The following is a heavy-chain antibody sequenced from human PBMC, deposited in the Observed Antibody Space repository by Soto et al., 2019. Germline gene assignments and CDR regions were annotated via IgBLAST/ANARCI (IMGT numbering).Heavy chain of an antibody. D-gene: IGHD3-10*01. CDR3: HTYYGSGTRPYCYGMDV. V-gene: IGHV1-69*06. J-gene: IGHJ6*02. CDR1: GGTFSSDA. Sequence: ASVNVPCKASGGTFSSDAISWVRQAPGQGLEWMGGIIPIFGTANYAQKFQGRVTITADKSTSTAYLQWSSLKASDNAMYYCHTYYGSGTRPYCYGMDVAGQRTTVNVSS. CDR2: IIPIFGTA.